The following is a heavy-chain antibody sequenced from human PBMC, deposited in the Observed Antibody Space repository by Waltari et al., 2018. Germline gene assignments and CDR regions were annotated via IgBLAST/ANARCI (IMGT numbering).Heavy chain of an antibody. CDR2: IIPNVVTA. D-gene: IGHD1-1*01. CDR3: ARVGTGTDDY. J-gene: IGHJ4*02. Sequence: QVQLVQSGAEVKKPGSSVKVSCKASGGTFSSYAISWVRQAPGQGLEWIAGIIPNVVTANYAQKCQGRVTITADESTSTAYMELSSLRSEDTAVYYWARVGTGTDDYWGQGTLVTVSS. CDR1: GGTFSSYA. V-gene: IGHV1-69*01.